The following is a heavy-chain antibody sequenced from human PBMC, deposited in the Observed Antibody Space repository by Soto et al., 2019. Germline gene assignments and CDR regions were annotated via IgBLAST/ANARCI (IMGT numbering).Heavy chain of an antibody. J-gene: IGHJ3*02. V-gene: IGHV3-23*01. D-gene: IGHD2-2*01. Sequence: GGSLRLSCAASEFTFTTYAMSWVRQAPGKGLEWVSGISDGGDGTTYSDSVKGRFTISRDNSRYVLYLQMNSLRAEDTAVYYCANAAHCTSITCPPGPIWDQGTMVTVSS. CDR1: EFTFTTYA. CDR2: ISDGGDGT. CDR3: ANAAHCTSITCPPGPI.